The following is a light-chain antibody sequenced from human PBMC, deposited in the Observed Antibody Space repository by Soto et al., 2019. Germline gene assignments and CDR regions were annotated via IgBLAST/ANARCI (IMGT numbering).Light chain of an antibody. J-gene: IGLJ2*01. CDR2: AVN. CDR3: SSYAGGNHIMV. CDR1: SSDVGKYDY. Sequence: QSALTQPPSASGSPGQSVTISCTGTSSDVGKYDYVSWFQHHPGKAPKLIIYAVNKRPSGVPDRFSGSKSGNTASLTVSGLRAADEADYFCSSYAGGNHIMVFGGGTKLTVL. V-gene: IGLV2-8*01.